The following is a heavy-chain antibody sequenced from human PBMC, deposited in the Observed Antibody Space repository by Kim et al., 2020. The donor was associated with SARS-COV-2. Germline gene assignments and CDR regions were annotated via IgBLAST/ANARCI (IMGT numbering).Heavy chain of an antibody. Sequence: SETLSLTCTVSGGSISSSSYYWGWIRQPPGKGLEWIGSIYYSGSTYYNPSLKSRVTISVDTSKNQFSLKLSSVTAADMAVYYCARLGYYGSGSPPYYWGQGTLVTVSS. D-gene: IGHD3-10*01. CDR2: IYYSGST. CDR3: ARLGYYGSGSPPYY. V-gene: IGHV4-39*01. J-gene: IGHJ4*02. CDR1: GGSISSSSYY.